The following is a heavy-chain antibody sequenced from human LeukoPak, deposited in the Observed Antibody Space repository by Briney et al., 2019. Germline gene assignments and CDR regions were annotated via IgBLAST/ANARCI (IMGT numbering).Heavy chain of an antibody. J-gene: IGHJ1*01. Sequence: GGSLRLSCAASGFSFRSHGMNWVRQAPGKGLEWVSGISPRGDITYYKDSVRGRFTISRDNFKNTVSLQLNSLRAEDTAMYYCARDDDWGRFNHWGQGTLVTVSS. CDR2: ISPRGDIT. CDR3: ARDDDWGRFNH. D-gene: IGHD3-16*01. V-gene: IGHV3-23*01. CDR1: GFSFRSHG.